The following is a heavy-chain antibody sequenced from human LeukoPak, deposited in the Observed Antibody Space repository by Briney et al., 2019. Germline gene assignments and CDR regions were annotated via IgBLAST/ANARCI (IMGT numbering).Heavy chain of an antibody. Sequence: ASVKVSCKASGGTFSSYAISWVRQAPGQGLEWMGRIIPIFGTANYAQKFQGRVTITTDESTSTAYMELRSLRSDDTAVYYCARFAPLYCGGDCSPDYWGQGTLVTVSS. CDR2: IIPIFGTA. CDR1: GGTFSSYA. D-gene: IGHD2-21*02. J-gene: IGHJ4*02. CDR3: ARFAPLYCGGDCSPDY. V-gene: IGHV1-69*05.